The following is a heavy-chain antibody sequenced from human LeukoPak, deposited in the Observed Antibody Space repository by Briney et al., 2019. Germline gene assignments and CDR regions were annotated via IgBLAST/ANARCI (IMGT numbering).Heavy chain of an antibody. CDR3: AKGILWFGELSPFDY. V-gene: IGHV3-23*01. CDR1: GFIFSNYG. D-gene: IGHD3-10*01. Sequence: PGGSLRLSCAASGFIFSNYGMNWVRQAPGKGLEWVSGIGPSGVTTYYADSVKGRFTISRDNSKNTLYLQMNSLRAEDTAVYYCAKGILWFGELSPFDYWGQGTLVTVSS. J-gene: IGHJ4*02. CDR2: IGPSGVTT.